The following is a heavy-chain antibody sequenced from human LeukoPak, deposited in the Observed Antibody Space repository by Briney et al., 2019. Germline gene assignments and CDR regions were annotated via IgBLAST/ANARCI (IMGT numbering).Heavy chain of an antibody. CDR1: EGTFSNSA. J-gene: IGHJ4*02. V-gene: IGHV1-18*01. CDR2: ISAYNGNT. Sequence: ASVKVSCKASEGTFSNSAISWVRQAPGQGLEWMGWISAYNGNTNYAQKLQGRVTMTTDTSTSTAYMELRSLRSDDTAVYYCARGHTVTTPFDYWGQGTLVTVSS. CDR3: ARGHTVTTPFDY. D-gene: IGHD4-17*01.